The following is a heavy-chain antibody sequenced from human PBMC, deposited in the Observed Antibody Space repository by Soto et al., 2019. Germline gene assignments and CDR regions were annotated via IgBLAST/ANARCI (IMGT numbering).Heavy chain of an antibody. CDR1: GFTFSNYA. Sequence: GGSLRLSCAASGFTFSNYAMTWVRQAPGKGPEWISTVNNGGGGTYYADSVKGRFTISRDNSKNTLYLQVSSLRSEDTAVYYCARGMTTVTTRQLYYFDYWGQGTLVTVSS. D-gene: IGHD4-17*01. V-gene: IGHV3-23*01. CDR2: VNNGGGGT. J-gene: IGHJ4*02. CDR3: ARGMTTVTTRQLYYFDY.